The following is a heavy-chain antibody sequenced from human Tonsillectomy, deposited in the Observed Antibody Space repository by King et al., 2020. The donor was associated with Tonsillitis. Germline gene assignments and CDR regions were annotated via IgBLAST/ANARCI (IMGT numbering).Heavy chain of an antibody. Sequence: VQLVESGGGLVKPGGSLRLSCAASGFTFSSYSMNWVRQAPWKGLDWVSSISSSISYIYYADSVKGRFTISRDNAKNSLYLQMNSLRAEDTAVYYCARDRFGGNHEYFQHWGQGTLVTVSS. J-gene: IGHJ1*01. CDR2: ISSSISYI. CDR3: ARDRFGGNHEYFQH. D-gene: IGHD4-23*01. CDR1: GFTFSSYS. V-gene: IGHV3-21*01.